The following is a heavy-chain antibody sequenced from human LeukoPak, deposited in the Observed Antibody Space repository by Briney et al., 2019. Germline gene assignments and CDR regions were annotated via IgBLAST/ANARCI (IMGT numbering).Heavy chain of an antibody. CDR2: IYYSGST. V-gene: IGHV4-59*01. CDR3: ARAGIWSGYYRYFDY. Sequence: SEALSLTCTVSGGSISSYYWSWIRQPPGKGLEWIGYIYYSGSTNYNPSLKSRVTISVDTSKNQFSLKLSSVTAADTAVYYCARAGIWSGYYRYFDYWGQGTLVTVSS. CDR1: GGSISSYY. D-gene: IGHD3-3*01. J-gene: IGHJ4*02.